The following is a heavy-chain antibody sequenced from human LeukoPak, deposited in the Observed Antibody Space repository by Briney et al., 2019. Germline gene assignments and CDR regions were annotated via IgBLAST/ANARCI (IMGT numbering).Heavy chain of an antibody. Sequence: GSLRLSCTGSGFTVSSSYMSWVRQPPGKGLEWIGEINHSGSTNYNPSLKSRVTISVDTSKNQFSLKLSSVTAADTAVYYCARAPKGLWFGEFVFDYWGQGILVTVSS. J-gene: IGHJ4*02. CDR3: ARAPKGLWFGEFVFDY. D-gene: IGHD3-10*01. CDR1: GFTVSSSY. V-gene: IGHV4-34*01. CDR2: INHSGST.